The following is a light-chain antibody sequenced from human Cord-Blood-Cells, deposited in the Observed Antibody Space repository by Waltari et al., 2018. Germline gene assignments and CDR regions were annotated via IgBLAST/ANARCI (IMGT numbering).Light chain of an antibody. V-gene: IGKV2-28*01. CDR3: MQPLQTPRT. CDR1: QSLLHSNGYNY. Sequence: DIVITHSPLAVPVAAGEWASLSCSSSQSLLHSNGYNYLGWYLQKPGHSPQLLLYLGSNRASGVPDGFSGSGSGTDFTLKISRVEAEDVGVYYCMQPLQTPRTFGQGTKVEIK. CDR2: LGS. J-gene: IGKJ1*01.